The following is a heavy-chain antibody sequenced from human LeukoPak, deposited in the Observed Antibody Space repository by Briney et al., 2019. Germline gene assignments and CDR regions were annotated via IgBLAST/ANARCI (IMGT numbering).Heavy chain of an antibody. Sequence: PSETLSLTCTISGDSTNTYFWSWIRQPPGKGLEWIGYIYYSGSTNYNPSLKSRVTISVDTSKKQFSLKLSSVTAADTAVYYCARGAAYIDYWGQGTLVTVSS. CDR1: GDSTNTYF. J-gene: IGHJ4*02. CDR2: IYYSGST. CDR3: ARGAAYIDY. V-gene: IGHV4-59*01.